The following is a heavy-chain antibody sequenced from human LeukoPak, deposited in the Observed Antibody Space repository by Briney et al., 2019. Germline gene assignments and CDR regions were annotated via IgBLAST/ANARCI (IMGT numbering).Heavy chain of an antibody. D-gene: IGHD4-17*01. J-gene: IGHJ4*02. CDR1: GYTFTNYG. CDR2: IIPILGIA. Sequence: SVKVSCKASGYTFTNYGISWVRQAPGQGLEWMGRIIPILGIANDAQKFQGRLTITADKSTSTAYMELSSLRSEDTAVYYCARTSTVISYYFDYWGQGTLVTVPS. V-gene: IGHV1-69*04. CDR3: ARTSTVISYYFDY.